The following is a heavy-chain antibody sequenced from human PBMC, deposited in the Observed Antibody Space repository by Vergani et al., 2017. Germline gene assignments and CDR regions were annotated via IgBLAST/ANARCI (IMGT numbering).Heavy chain of an antibody. CDR2: INPNSGGT. V-gene: IGHV1-2*02. CDR1: GYTFTSYY. D-gene: IGHD3-22*01. CDR3: ARDAYYYDSSGYYDY. Sequence: QVQLVQSGAEVKKPGASVKVSCKASGYTFTSYYMHWVRQAPGQGLEWMGWINPNSGGTNYAQKFQGRVTMTRDTSISTAYMELSRLRSDDTAVYYCARDAYYYDSSGYYDYWGQGTLVTVSS. J-gene: IGHJ4*02.